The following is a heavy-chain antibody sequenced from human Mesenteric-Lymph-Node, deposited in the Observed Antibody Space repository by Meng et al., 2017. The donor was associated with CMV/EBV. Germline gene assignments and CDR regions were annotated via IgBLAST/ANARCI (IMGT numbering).Heavy chain of an antibody. Sequence: SGGTFRSSAIRWVRRAPGQGLEWMGGVIPIFGTVNYAQKFQGRVTITADESTSTAHMELSSLRSEDTAMYYCTRPFGSGSYYTPLSLWGQGTLVTVSS. D-gene: IGHD3-10*01. J-gene: IGHJ4*02. V-gene: IGHV1-69*01. CDR3: TRPFGSGSYYTPLSL. CDR2: VIPIFGTV. CDR1: GGTFRSSA.